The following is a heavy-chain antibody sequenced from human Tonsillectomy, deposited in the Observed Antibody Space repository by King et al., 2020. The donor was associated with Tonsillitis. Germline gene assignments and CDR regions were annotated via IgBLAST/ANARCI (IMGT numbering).Heavy chain of an antibody. D-gene: IGHD3-3*01. CDR1: GYTFTNYG. Sequence: VQLVQSGAEVKKPGASVKVSCKASGYTFTNYGISWVRQAPGQGLEWMGWISGYNGNTNYAQKVQGRVTMTTDTSTSTAYMELRSLRSDDTAVYYCARDSVTSWGFLEGASVDFDYWGQGTLVTVSS. CDR2: ISGYNGNT. J-gene: IGHJ4*02. CDR3: ARDSVTSWGFLEGASVDFDY. V-gene: IGHV1-18*01.